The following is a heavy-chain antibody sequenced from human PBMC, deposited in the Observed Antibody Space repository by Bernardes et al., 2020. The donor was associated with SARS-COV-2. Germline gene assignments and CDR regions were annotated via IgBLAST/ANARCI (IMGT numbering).Heavy chain of an antibody. D-gene: IGHD1-7*01. CDR3: AKTGTTSRTDFGLFDY. J-gene: IGHJ4*02. Sequence: SESLSLTCTVSGFSIGGYYLSWIRQPPGMGLEWIGFIYYTASTNYNPSLKSRVTTSVDTSKNQFSLKLNSVTAADTAVYYCAKTGTTSRTDFGLFDYWGQGSLVNVSS. V-gene: IGHV4-59*01. CDR2: IYYTAST. CDR1: GFSIGGYY.